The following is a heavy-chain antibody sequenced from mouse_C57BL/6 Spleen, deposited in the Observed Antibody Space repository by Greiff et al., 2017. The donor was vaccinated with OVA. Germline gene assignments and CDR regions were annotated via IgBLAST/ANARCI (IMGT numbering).Heavy chain of an antibody. D-gene: IGHD1-1*01. J-gene: IGHJ4*01. CDR2: ISSGGSYT. CDR1: GFTFSSYG. Sequence: EVQLVESGGDLVKPGGSLKLSCAASGFTFSSYGMSWVRQTPDKRLEWVATISSGGSYTYYPDSVKGRFTISRDNAKNTLYLQMSSLKSEDTAMYYCTTTVVATGAMDYWGQGTSVTVSS. V-gene: IGHV5-6*01. CDR3: TTTVVATGAMDY.